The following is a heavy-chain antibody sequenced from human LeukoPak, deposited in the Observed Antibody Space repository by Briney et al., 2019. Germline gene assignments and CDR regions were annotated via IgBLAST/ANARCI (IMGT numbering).Heavy chain of an antibody. CDR2: ISWVGGST. CDR1: GFTFDDYT. D-gene: IGHD6-13*01. CDR3: AKDRYSSSYFDY. V-gene: IGHV3-43*01. Sequence: SGGSLRLSCAASGFTFDDYTMHWVRQAPGKGLEWVSLISWVGGSTYYAGSVKGRFTISRDNSKNSLYLQMNSLRTEDTALYYCAKDRYSSSYFDYWGQGTLVTVSS. J-gene: IGHJ4*02.